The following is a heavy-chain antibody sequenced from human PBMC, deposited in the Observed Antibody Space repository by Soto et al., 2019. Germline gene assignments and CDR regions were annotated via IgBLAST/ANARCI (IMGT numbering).Heavy chain of an antibody. Sequence: EVQLVESGGGLVKPGGSLRLSCAASGFTFSSYSMNWVRQAPRKGLEWVSSISSSSSYIYYAASVKGRFTISRDNDRSSMDLQRNSLRDEDTAVYYCATDRPRGLQFKEYYCAYWGQGTLVTVSS. J-gene: IGHJ4*02. CDR2: ISSSSSYI. CDR3: ATDRPRGLQFKEYYCAY. V-gene: IGHV3-21*01. D-gene: IGHD5-12*01. CDR1: GFTFSSYS.